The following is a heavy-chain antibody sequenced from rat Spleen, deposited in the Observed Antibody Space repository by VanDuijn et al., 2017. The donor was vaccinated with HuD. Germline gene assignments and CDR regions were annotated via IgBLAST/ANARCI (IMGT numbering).Heavy chain of an antibody. Sequence: EVQLVESGGGLVQPGGSLTLSCVASGFTFNDYWMTWVRQAPTKGLEWVASISAGGGNTYYRDSVKGRFTVSRDNAKSTLYLQMDSLRSEDTATYYCARQVWWSLDYWGQGVMVTVSS. CDR1: GFTFNDYW. CDR2: ISAGGGNT. V-gene: IGHV5-25*01. D-gene: IGHD1-1*01. CDR3: ARQVWWSLDY. J-gene: IGHJ2*01.